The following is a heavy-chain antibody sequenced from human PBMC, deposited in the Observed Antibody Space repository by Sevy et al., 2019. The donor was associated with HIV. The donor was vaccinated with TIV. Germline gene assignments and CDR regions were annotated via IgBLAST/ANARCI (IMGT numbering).Heavy chain of an antibody. CDR2: TRYDGSTK. D-gene: IGHD6-6*01. V-gene: IGHV3-30*02. CDR3: AKELTERYSTSSGDFDY. J-gene: IGHJ4*02. CDR1: GFTFNVYG. Sequence: GGSLRLSCAASGFTFNVYGMHWVRQAPGKGLQWVAFTRYDGSTKYYADSVKGRFTISRDNSENTLYLQMNSLRVEDTAMYYCAKELTERYSTSSGDFDYWGQGSLVTVSS.